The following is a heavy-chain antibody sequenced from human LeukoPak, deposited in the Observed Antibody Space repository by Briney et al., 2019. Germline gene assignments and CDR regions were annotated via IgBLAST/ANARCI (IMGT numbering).Heavy chain of an antibody. D-gene: IGHD3-10*01. Sequence: GASVKVSCKASGYTFTGYYMHWVRQAPGQGLEWMGWINPNSGGTNYAQKFQGRVTMTRDTSISTAYMELSRLRSDDTAVYYCARGFRALWFGELSYWYFDLWGRGTLVTVSS. V-gene: IGHV1-2*02. CDR2: INPNSGGT. J-gene: IGHJ2*01. CDR1: GYTFTGYY. CDR3: ARGFRALWFGELSYWYFDL.